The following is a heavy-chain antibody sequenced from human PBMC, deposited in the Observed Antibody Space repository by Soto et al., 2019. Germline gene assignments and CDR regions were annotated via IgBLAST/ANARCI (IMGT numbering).Heavy chain of an antibody. V-gene: IGHV3-64D*08. CDR3: VRDIAAAVINWFDP. CDR1: GFTFSSYA. D-gene: IGHD6-13*01. Sequence: GGSLRLSCSASGFTFSSYAMHWVRQAPGKGLEYVSAISSNGGSTYYADSVKGRFTISRDNSNNSLYLQMSSLRAEDTAVYYCVRDIAAAVINWFDPWGQGTLVTVSS. CDR2: ISSNGGST. J-gene: IGHJ5*02.